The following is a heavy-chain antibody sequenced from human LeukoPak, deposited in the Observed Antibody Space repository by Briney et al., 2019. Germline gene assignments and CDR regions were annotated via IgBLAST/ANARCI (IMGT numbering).Heavy chain of an antibody. CDR2: IKQDGSEK. V-gene: IGHV3-7*01. CDR3: ANGNYFDY. CDR1: GFTFSSYW. Sequence: GGSLRLSCVASGFTFSSYWMSWVRQAPGKGLEWVANIKQDGSEKYYVDSVKGRFTISRDNAKNSLYLQMNSLRAEDTAVYYCANGNYFDYWGQGTLVTVSS. J-gene: IGHJ4*02.